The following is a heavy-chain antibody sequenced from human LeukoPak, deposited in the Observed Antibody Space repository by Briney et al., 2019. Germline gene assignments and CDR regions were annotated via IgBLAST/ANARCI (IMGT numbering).Heavy chain of an antibody. CDR1: GFTFDDYA. CDR2: ISWNSGNI. D-gene: IGHD3-10*01. J-gene: IGHJ4*02. CDR3: ARDYLLWFGELLPYFDY. V-gene: IGHV3-9*01. Sequence: PGGSLRLSCAASGFTFDDYAMHWVRQAPGKGLEWVSGISWNSGNIGYADSMKGRFTISRDNAKNSLYLQMNSLRAEDTAVYYCARDYLLWFGELLPYFDYWGQGTLVTVSS.